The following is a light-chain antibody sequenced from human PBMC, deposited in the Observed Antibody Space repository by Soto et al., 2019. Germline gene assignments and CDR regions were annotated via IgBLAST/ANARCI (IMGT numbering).Light chain of an antibody. J-gene: IGKJ2*01. Sequence: DIQMTQSPSSLSASVGDRVTITCQASQDISNCLNWYQQKPGKAPKLLIYDASSLESGVPSRFSGSGSGTEFTLTISSLQPDDFATYYCQQYNSYSPYTFGQGTKLEIK. CDR2: DAS. CDR3: QQYNSYSPYT. V-gene: IGKV1-5*01. CDR1: QDISNC.